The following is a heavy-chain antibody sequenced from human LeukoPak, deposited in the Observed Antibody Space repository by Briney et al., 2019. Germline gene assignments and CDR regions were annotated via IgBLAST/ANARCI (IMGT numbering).Heavy chain of an antibody. Sequence: PGGSLRLSCAASGFTFSSYWMHWVRQAPGKGLEWVSAISGSGGRTHYADSVKGRFTISRDNSKNTLYLQMNSLRAEDTATYYCAKVSRGEPNDYWGQGTLVTVSS. D-gene: IGHD4-17*01. V-gene: IGHV3-23*01. CDR3: AKVSRGEPNDY. CDR2: ISGSGGRT. CDR1: GFTFSSYW. J-gene: IGHJ4*02.